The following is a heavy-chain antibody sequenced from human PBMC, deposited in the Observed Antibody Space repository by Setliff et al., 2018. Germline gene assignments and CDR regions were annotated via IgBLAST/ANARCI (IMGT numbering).Heavy chain of an antibody. CDR1: GYSISNGFY. J-gene: IGHJ3*01. D-gene: IGHD2-21*01. CDR2: LFDGGSA. Sequence: SETLSLTCAVSGYSISNGFYWGWIRQSPVKGLEWIGSLFDGGSAYYSPSLKSRASISPDASKNQFALKLTSATAADTAVYYCARDPHCDPTYSLPGHAFDFWGQGIMVTVS. CDR3: ARDPHCDPTYSLPGHAFDF. V-gene: IGHV4-38-2*02.